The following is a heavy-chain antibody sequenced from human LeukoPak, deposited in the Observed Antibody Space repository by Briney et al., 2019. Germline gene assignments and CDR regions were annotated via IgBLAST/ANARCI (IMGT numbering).Heavy chain of an antibody. J-gene: IGHJ4*02. CDR1: GFIFSSYD. CDR2: IRPSGDNT. V-gene: IGHV3-23*01. Sequence: PGGSLRLSCAASGFIFSSYDMTWVRQAPGRGLEWVSSIRPSGDNTYYGDSVKGRFTISRDNSKNTVYLQMNTLRTEDTAVYYCAKPLLRDVWFGESWGQGTLVTVSS. D-gene: IGHD3-10*01. CDR3: AKPLLRDVWFGES.